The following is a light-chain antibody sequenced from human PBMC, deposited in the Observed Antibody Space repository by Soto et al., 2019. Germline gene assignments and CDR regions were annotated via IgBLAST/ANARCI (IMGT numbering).Light chain of an antibody. V-gene: IGLV1-44*01. CDR2: RNN. CDR1: SSNIGSDS. J-gene: IGLJ2*01. CDR3: AAWDDSLSGVV. Sequence: QSVLTQPPSVSGTPGQRVTISCSGGSSNIGSDSVNWYQQLPGTAPKVIIYRNNQRPSGVPDRFSGSKSGTSASLGISGLQSEDEADYYCAAWDDSLSGVVFGGGIKVTVL.